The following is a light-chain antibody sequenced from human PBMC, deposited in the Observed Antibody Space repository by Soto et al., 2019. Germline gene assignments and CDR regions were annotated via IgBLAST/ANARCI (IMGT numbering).Light chain of an antibody. V-gene: IGKV3-15*01. CDR2: GAS. CDR1: QSVSSN. J-gene: IGKJ2*01. CDR3: QHYTSWPPYT. Sequence: EIVMTQSPATLSVSPGERATLSCRASQSVSSNLVWYQQKPGQAPRLLIYGASTRATGIPARFSGSGSGTEFTLTISSLQSEDFAVYYCQHYTSWPPYTFGQGTKLEIK.